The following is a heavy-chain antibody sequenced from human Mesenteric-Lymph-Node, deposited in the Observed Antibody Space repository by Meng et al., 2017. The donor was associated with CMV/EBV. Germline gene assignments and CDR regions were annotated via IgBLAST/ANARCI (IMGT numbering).Heavy chain of an antibody. D-gene: IGHD3-22*01. CDR3: ARPIYYYDSSGYYPFDY. V-gene: IGHV3-74*01. CDR2: INSDGSST. J-gene: IGHJ4*02. Sequence: GRSLRLSCAASGFTFSRYWMHWVRQAPGKGLVWVSRINSDGSSTDYADSVKGRFTISRDNAKNTLYLQMNSLRVEDTAVYYCARPIYYYDSSGYYPFDYWGQGTLVTVSS. CDR1: GFTFSRYW.